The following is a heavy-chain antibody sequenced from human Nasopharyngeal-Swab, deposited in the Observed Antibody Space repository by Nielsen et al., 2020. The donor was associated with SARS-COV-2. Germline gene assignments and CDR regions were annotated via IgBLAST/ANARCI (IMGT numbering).Heavy chain of an antibody. V-gene: IGHV4-4*07. CDR1: GGSISSYY. CDR2: IYTSGST. CDR3: ARGSRFTIFGVVPDYYYSMDV. D-gene: IGHD3-3*01. Sequence: SETLSLTCTVSGGSISSYYWSWIRQPAGKGLEWIGRIYTSGSTNYNPSLKSRVTMSVDTSKNQFSLKLSSVTAADTAVYYCARGSRFTIFGVVPDYYYSMDVWGQGTTVTVSS. J-gene: IGHJ6*02.